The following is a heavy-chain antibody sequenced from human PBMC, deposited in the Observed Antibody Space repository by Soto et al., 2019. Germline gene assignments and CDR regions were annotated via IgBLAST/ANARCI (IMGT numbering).Heavy chain of an antibody. CDR1: GVSCSSAG. Sequence: GGSVRLACAGSGVSCSSAGLRWVGRGPGHGREWGCRIKSHADFGAIDYAAPVKGRFTISRDDSKNTLFLQMNNLRAEDTAVYSCTTTKGRLEPPTNDFWGQGT. J-gene: IGHJ4*02. CDR2: IKSHADFGAI. D-gene: IGHD2-8*01. V-gene: IGHV3-15*01. CDR3: TTTKGRLEPPTNDF.